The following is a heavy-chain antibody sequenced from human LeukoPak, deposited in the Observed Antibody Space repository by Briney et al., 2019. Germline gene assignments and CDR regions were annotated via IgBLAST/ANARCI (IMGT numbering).Heavy chain of an antibody. CDR1: GGSISSYY. J-gene: IGHJ5*02. D-gene: IGHD2-15*01. Sequence: SETLSLTCTVPGGSISSYYWSWIRQPPGKGLEWIGYIYYSGSTNYNPSLKSRVTISVDTSKNQFSLKLSSVTAADTAVYYCASTYCSGGSCQDWFDPWGQGTLVTVSS. CDR2: IYYSGST. V-gene: IGHV4-59*08. CDR3: ASTYCSGGSCQDWFDP.